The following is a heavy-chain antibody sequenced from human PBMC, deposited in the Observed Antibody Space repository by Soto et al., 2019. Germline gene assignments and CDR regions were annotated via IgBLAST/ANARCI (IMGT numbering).Heavy chain of an antibody. CDR3: SGARYSSISQYYYYGMDV. CDR2: IGTAGDT. V-gene: IGHV3-13*01. Sequence: EVQLVESGGGLVQPGGSLRLSCAASGFTFSNYDMHWVRQAPGEGLEWVSAIGTAGDTYYPGSVKGRFSISRDSVRNSVYLQMSSLRAGDTAVYYCSGARYSSISQYYYYGMDVWGQGTTVTVSS. J-gene: IGHJ6*02. CDR1: GFTFSNYD. D-gene: IGHD6-13*01.